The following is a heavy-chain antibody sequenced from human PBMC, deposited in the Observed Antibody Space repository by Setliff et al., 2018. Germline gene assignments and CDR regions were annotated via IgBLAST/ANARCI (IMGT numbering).Heavy chain of an antibody. J-gene: IGHJ4*02. Sequence: GASVKVSCKASGYTFNNYGVAWVRQAPGQGLDWMGWVTIYNGNTKYAQNLRGRLTLSTDRSTSTVYMELGSLTTDDTAIYYCARVESMVRGKNILRHFDYWGQGTQVTVSS. CDR3: ARVESMVRGKNILRHFDY. CDR2: VTIYNGNT. CDR1: GYTFNNYG. D-gene: IGHD3-10*01. V-gene: IGHV1-18*01.